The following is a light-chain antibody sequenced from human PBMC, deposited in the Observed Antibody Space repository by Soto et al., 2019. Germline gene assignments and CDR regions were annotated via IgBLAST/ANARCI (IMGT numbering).Light chain of an antibody. V-gene: IGKV1-13*02. CDR1: QDINTF. Sequence: AIQLTQSPSSVSASVGDRITITCRASQDINTFLAWYQQKPGKAPQLLIYKASILQSGVPSRFSGSGSGTEFTLTISSLQPEDFATYSCQQYYIFPFTFGQGTRLEIK. J-gene: IGKJ5*01. CDR3: QQYYIFPFT. CDR2: KAS.